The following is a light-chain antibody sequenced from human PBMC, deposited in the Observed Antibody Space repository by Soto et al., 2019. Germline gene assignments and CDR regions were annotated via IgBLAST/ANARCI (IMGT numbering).Light chain of an antibody. V-gene: IGKV2-30*01. CDR2: KVS. Sequence: VVMAQSPLSLPVTLGQPASISCRSSQSVVYSDGNTYLNWFQHRPGQSPRRLIYKVSNRDSGVPDRFSGSGSGTDFTLKISRVEAEDVGVYYCMQGSHWPRTFGQGTKVDI. CDR3: MQGSHWPRT. CDR1: QSVVYSDGNTY. J-gene: IGKJ1*01.